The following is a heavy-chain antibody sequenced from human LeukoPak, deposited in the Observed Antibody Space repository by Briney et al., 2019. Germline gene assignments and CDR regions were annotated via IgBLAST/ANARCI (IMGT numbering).Heavy chain of an antibody. J-gene: IGHJ4*02. CDR2: IRTKANNYAS. CDR3: TSPMYYYDTSIDY. V-gene: IGHV3-73*01. CDR1: GFTFSGSA. Sequence: PGGSLKLSCAASGFTFSGSAMHWVRQASGKGLEWVGRIRTKANNYASAYAASVKGRFTISRDDSKNTAYLQMNRLKTEDTAVYYCTSPMYYYDTSIDYWGQGTLVTVSS. D-gene: IGHD3-22*01.